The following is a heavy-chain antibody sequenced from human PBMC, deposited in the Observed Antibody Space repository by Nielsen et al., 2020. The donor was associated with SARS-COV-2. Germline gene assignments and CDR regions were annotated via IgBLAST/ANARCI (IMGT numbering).Heavy chain of an antibody. CDR1: GGSISSYY. V-gene: IGHV4-4*07. Sequence: SETLSLTCTVSGGSISSYYWSWIRQPAGKGLEWIGRIYTSGSTNYNPSLKSRVTISVGTSKNQFSLKLSSVTAADTAVYYCARDRPHAAFLDVWGQGTTVTVSS. CDR2: IYTSGST. J-gene: IGHJ6*02. D-gene: IGHD6-6*01. CDR3: ARDRPHAAFLDV.